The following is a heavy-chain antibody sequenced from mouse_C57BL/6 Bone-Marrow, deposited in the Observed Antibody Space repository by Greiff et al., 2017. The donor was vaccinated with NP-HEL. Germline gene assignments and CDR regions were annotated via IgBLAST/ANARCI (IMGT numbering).Heavy chain of an antibody. CDR3: ARPYSNPYYFDY. D-gene: IGHD2-5*01. Sequence: QVQLKESGAELMKPGASVKLSCKATGYTFTGYWIEWVKQRPGHGLEWIGEILPGRGSTNYNEKFKGKATFTADTSSNTAYMQLSSLTTEDSAIYYCARPYSNPYYFDYWGQGTTLTVSS. CDR2: ILPGRGST. CDR1: GYTFTGYW. V-gene: IGHV1-9*01. J-gene: IGHJ2*01.